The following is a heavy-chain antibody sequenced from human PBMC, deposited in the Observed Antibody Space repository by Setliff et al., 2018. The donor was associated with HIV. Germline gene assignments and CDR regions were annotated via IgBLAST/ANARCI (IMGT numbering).Heavy chain of an antibody. V-gene: IGHV5-51*01. CDR3: ARDRTEFVDGGYYPHYFDS. D-gene: IGHD3-22*01. CDR1: GYSFSSYW. J-gene: IGHJ4*02. Sequence: PGESLKISCQASGYSFSSYWIGWVRQMPGKGLEWVGSVYPGDSDTRYSPSFQGQVTISVDTSISTAYLQWNSLKASDTAIYYCARDRTEFVDGGYYPHYFDSWGQGTPVTVSS. CDR2: VYPGDSDT.